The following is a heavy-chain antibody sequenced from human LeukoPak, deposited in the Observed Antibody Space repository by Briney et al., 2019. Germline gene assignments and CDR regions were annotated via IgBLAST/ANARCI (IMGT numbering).Heavy chain of an antibody. V-gene: IGHV3-21*01. J-gene: IGHJ4*02. D-gene: IGHD6-13*01. Sequence: MSGGSLRLSCAASGFTFSSYSMNWVRQAPGKGLEWVSSISSSSSYMYYADSVKGRFTISRDNAKNSLYLQMNSLRAEDTAVYYCARFAAAAAFTFDYWGQGTLVTVSS. CDR1: GFTFSSYS. CDR2: ISSSSSYM. CDR3: ARFAAAAAFTFDY.